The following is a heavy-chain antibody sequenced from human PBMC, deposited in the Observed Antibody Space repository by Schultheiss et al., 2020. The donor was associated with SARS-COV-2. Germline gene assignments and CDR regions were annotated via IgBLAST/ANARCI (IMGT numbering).Heavy chain of an antibody. CDR1: GGSISSYY. V-gene: IGHV4-39*07. CDR2: IYYSGST. Sequence: SETLSLTCTVSGGSISSYYWGWIRQPPGKGLEWIGSIYYSGSTYYNPSLKSRVTISVDTSKNQFSLKLSSVTAADTAVYYCARGFRDSSGYGYWGQGTLVTVSS. CDR3: ARGFRDSSGYGY. J-gene: IGHJ4*02. D-gene: IGHD3-22*01.